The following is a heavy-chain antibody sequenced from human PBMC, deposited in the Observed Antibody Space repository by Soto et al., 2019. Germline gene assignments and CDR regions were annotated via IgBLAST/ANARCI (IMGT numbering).Heavy chain of an antibody. CDR3: ARGWEQQLVVGAFDI. CDR1: GGSISSYY. V-gene: IGHV4-59*01. D-gene: IGHD6-13*01. CDR2: IYYSGST. Sequence: SETLSLTCTVSGGSISSYYWSWIRQPPGKGLEWIGYIYYSGSTNYNPSLKSRVTISVDTSKNQFSLKLSSVTAADTAVYYCARGWEQQLVVGAFDIWGQGTMVTVSS. J-gene: IGHJ3*02.